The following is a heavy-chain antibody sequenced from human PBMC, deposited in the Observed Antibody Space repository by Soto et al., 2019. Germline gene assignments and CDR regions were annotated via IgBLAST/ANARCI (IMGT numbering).Heavy chain of an antibody. Sequence: QVQLQESGPGLVKPSETLSLTCTVSGDSVSTNSYSWGWIRQSPGKGLEWIGTIYSSENTYYNPSLMSRVTISVDTSKNEFSLRLSSVTAADTAVYYCARLNGYCISTNCHGYYGMDVWGQGTTVTVSS. CDR1: GDSVSTNSYS. D-gene: IGHD2-2*03. CDR2: IYSSENT. V-gene: IGHV4-39*01. CDR3: ARLNGYCISTNCHGYYGMDV. J-gene: IGHJ6*02.